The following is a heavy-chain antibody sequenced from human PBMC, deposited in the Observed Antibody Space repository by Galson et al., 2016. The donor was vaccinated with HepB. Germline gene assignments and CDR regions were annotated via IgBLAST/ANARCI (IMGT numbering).Heavy chain of an antibody. D-gene: IGHD4-23*01. V-gene: IGHV3-48*01. Sequence: SLRLSCAASGFTFSSYAMSWVRQAPGKGLEWVSYIGSGSTTIYYADSVKGRFTISRDNAKNSLYLQMNSLRTEDTAVYYCAGYGGNSVWGQGTLVTVSS. CDR3: AGYGGNSV. CDR2: IGSGSTTI. CDR1: GFTFSSYA. J-gene: IGHJ4*02.